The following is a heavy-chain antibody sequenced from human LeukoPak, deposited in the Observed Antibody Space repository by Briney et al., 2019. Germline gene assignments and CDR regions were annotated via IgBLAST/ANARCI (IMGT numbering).Heavy chain of an antibody. CDR2: FKGKTEGGTP. CDR1: GFPFGTAW. J-gene: IGHJ3*02. CDR3: TTDLTLPLLWFGELLSSDAFDI. D-gene: IGHD3-10*01. V-gene: IGHV3-15*01. Sequence: GGSLSLSWAASGFPFGTAWLSGAGQPPGRGLEGVGLFKGKTEGGTPDYAAPVKGRFTISRDDSKNTLYLQMNSLKTEDTAVYYCTTDLTLPLLWFGELLSSDAFDIWGQGTMVTVSS.